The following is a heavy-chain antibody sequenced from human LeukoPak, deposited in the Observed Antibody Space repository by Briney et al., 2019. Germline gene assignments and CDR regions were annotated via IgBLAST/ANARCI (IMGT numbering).Heavy chain of an antibody. D-gene: IGHD6-19*01. CDR2: ISYDGSNK. CDR3: ARVALPQWLVREFDS. CDR1: GFTFRTYT. Sequence: GGSLRLSCAASGFTFRTYTMHWVRQAPGKGLEWVAVISYDGSNKYYADSVKGRFTISRDNSKNTLYLQMNSLRAEDTAVYYCARVALPQWLVREFDSWGQGTLVTVSS. V-gene: IGHV3-30*04. J-gene: IGHJ4*02.